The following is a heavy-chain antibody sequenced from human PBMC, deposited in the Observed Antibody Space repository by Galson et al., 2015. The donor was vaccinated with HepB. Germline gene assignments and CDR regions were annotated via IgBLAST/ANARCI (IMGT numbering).Heavy chain of an antibody. J-gene: IGHJ6*02. CDR2: IIPIFGIA. CDR3: ARCRVGDITAYYYYGMDV. D-gene: IGHD2-15*01. Sequence: SVKVSCKASGGTFSSYTISWVRQAPGQGLECMGRIIPIFGIANYAQKFQGRVTITADKSTSTAYMELSSLRSEDTAVYYCARCRVGDITAYYYYGMDVWGQGTTVTVSS. CDR1: GGTFSSYT. V-gene: IGHV1-69*02.